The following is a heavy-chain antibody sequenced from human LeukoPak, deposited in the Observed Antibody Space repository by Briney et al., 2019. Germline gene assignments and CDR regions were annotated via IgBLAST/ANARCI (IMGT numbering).Heavy chain of an antibody. Sequence: GGSLRLSCAASGFIFNNYGLVWVRQAPGKGLEWVSAISNDGGGTTYADFVKGRFSVSRDNSKNTLFLQMNSLRADDTALYYRAKGSSGYFFDLWGQGTLVTVSS. V-gene: IGHV3-23*01. CDR3: AKGSSGYFFDL. D-gene: IGHD3-22*01. CDR2: ISNDGGGT. CDR1: GFIFNNYG. J-gene: IGHJ4*02.